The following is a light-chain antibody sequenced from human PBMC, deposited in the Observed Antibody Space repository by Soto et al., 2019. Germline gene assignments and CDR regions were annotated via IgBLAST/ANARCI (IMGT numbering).Light chain of an antibody. Sequence: IVWPQSPGTLSLSRGDSATLSCRASHSVTADFLAWYHQRPGQAPRLLIYVASKRATGIPDRFTGSGSGTDFTLTISRLGPEDSGIYYCQQHGSSIWSFGQGTKVDI. CDR3: QQHGSSIWS. J-gene: IGKJ1*01. CDR2: VAS. V-gene: IGKV3-20*01. CDR1: HSVTADF.